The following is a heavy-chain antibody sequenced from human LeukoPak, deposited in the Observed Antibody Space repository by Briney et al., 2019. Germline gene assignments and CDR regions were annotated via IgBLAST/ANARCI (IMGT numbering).Heavy chain of an antibody. J-gene: IGHJ5*02. CDR1: GFTFSSYE. Sequence: GGSLRLSYAASGFTFSSYEMNWLRQAPGKGREGVSYISSSGSTIYYADSAKGRFTISRDNAKNSLYLQMSSLRAEDTALYYCARDGYTRGYYDSSGFDPWGQGTLVTVSS. CDR2: ISSSGSTI. D-gene: IGHD3-22*01. CDR3: ARDGYTRGYYDSSGFDP. V-gene: IGHV3-48*03.